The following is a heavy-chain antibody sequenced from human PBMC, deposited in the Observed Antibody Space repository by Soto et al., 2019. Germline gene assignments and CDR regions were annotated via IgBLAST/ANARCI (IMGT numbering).Heavy chain of an antibody. CDR3: AKGAGSGRNFDY. V-gene: IGHV3-33*06. J-gene: IGHJ4*02. Sequence: QVQLVESGGGVVQPGRSLRLSCAASGFTFSAYGMHWVRQAPGKGLEWVAFIWYDGSNKYYADSVQGRFTISRDNSKTTLYLQMNGLRAEDTAVYYCAKGAGSGRNFDYWGQGTLVTVSS. D-gene: IGHD6-19*01. CDR2: IWYDGSNK. CDR1: GFTFSAYG.